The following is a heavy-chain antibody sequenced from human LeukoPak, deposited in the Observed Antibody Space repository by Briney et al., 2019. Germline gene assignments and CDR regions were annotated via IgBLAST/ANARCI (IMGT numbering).Heavy chain of an antibody. CDR3: AREDGGLAGYYYYLGV. J-gene: IGHJ6*03. CDR2: MSFDGDSE. Sequence: GGSLRLSCAASGFTFSTYPMHWVRQAPGKGLEWVAVMSFDGDSEYYSDSVRGRFTISRDNSENRLYLQMDSLRGEDTGMYYCAREDGGLAGYYYYLGVWGKGTTVTVSS. CDR1: GFTFSTYP. V-gene: IGHV3-30-3*01. D-gene: IGHD4-23*01.